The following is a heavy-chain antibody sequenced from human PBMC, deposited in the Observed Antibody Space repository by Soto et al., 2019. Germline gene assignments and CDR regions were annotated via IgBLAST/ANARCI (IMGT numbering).Heavy chain of an antibody. CDR2: VKSKADGGTA. D-gene: IGHD3-3*01. Sequence: EVQLVESGGGWVKPGGSLRLSCAASGFSISNAWMHWVRQAPGKGLEWVGRVKSKADGGTADYAAPVKGRFTISRDDSKNTQYLQMNSLKMEDTAVYYCNTYPDFWGGHTPLWGQGTLVTVSS. J-gene: IGHJ4*02. CDR3: NTYPDFWGGHTPL. V-gene: IGHV3-15*07. CDR1: GFSISNAW.